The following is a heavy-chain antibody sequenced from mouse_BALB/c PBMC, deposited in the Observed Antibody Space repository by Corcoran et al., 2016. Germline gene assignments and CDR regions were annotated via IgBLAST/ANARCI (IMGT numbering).Heavy chain of an antibody. CDR3: ARYYRYYYAMDY. Sequence: EVQLQQSGAELVKPGASVKLSCTASGFNIKDTYMHWVKQRPEQGLEWIGRIDPANGNTKYGPKFQGKATITADTSSNTAYLQLSSLTSEDTSVYYCARYYRYYYAMDYWGQGTSVTVSS. J-gene: IGHJ4*01. CDR2: IDPANGNT. D-gene: IGHD2-14*01. CDR1: GFNIKDTY. V-gene: IGHV14-3*02.